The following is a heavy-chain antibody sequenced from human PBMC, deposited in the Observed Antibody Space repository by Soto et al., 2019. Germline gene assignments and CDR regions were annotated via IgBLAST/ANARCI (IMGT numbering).Heavy chain of an antibody. CDR2: IYYSGST. Sequence: SETLSLTCTVSGGSISSYYWSWIRQPPGKGLEWIGYIYYSGSTNYNPSLKSRFTISRDNAEKSLYLQMNSLRAEDTAVYYCARSLGWRDAFDIWGQGTMVTVSS. D-gene: IGHD6-19*01. CDR1: GGSISSYY. J-gene: IGHJ3*02. V-gene: IGHV4-59*12. CDR3: ARSLGWRDAFDI.